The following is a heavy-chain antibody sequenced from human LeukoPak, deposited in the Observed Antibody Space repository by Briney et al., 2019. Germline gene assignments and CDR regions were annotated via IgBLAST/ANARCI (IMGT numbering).Heavy chain of an antibody. CDR1: GFSVSEYY. CDR3: AREPHGGGYGGTPDY. J-gene: IGHJ4*02. D-gene: IGHD4-23*01. V-gene: IGHV3-69-1*01. CDR2: ITRENWI. Sequence: GGSLRLSCAASGFSVSEYYVTWVRQAPGKGLEWISYITRENWIYYSDSVKGRFTISRDHAKNSVYLEMNSLRAEDTAVYYCAREPHGGGYGGTPDYWGQGTLVTVSS.